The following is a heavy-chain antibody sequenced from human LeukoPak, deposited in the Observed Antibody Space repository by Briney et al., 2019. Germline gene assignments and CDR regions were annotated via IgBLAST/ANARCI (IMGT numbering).Heavy chain of an antibody. D-gene: IGHD3-10*01. Sequence: GGSLRLSCAASGFTFSSYAMSWVRQAPGKGLEWVSAISGSGGSTYYADSVKGRFTISRDNSKNTLYLQMNSLRAEDTAVYYCAKVQKRNYGSGSYFHYWGQGTLVTVSS. V-gene: IGHV3-23*01. CDR1: GFTFSSYA. J-gene: IGHJ4*02. CDR2: ISGSGGST. CDR3: AKVQKRNYGSGSYFHY.